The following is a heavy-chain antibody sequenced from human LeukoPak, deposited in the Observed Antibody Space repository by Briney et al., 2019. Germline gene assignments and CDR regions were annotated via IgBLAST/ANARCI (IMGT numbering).Heavy chain of an antibody. Sequence: ASVKVSCKASGYTFTSYYMHWVRQAPGQGLEWMGIINPSGGSTSYAQKFQGRVTMTRDTSTSTVYMELSSLRSEDTAVYYCARGDYGDTAMVPFDYWGQGTLVTVSS. D-gene: IGHD5-18*01. CDR1: GYTFTSYY. J-gene: IGHJ4*02. CDR3: ARGDYGDTAMVPFDY. V-gene: IGHV1-46*01. CDR2: INPSGGST.